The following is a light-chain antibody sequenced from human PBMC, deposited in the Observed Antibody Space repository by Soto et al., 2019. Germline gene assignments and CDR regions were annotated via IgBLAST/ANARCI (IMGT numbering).Light chain of an antibody. V-gene: IGKV2-28*01. CDR1: QSLLHSNGYNY. J-gene: IGKJ3*01. CDR3: MQALQTPIFT. Sequence: DIVMTQSPFSLPVTPGEPASISCRSSQSLLHSNGYNYLDWYLQKPGQSPQLLIYLGSNRASGVPDRFSGSGSGTDFTLKISRVEAEDVGVYYCMQALQTPIFTFGPGTKVDIK. CDR2: LGS.